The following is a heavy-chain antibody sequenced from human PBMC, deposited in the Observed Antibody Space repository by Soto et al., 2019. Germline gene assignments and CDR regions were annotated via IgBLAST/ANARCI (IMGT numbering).Heavy chain of an antibody. Sequence: SETLSLTCTVSGGSISSSSYYWGWIRQPPGKGLEWIGSIYYSGSTYYNPSLKSRVTISVDTSKNQFSLKLSSVTAADTGAYYCARDNNASSTAYYHGMDVWGQGNTVTVSS. D-gene: IGHD1-20*01. CDR1: GGSISSSSYY. CDR2: IYYSGST. J-gene: IGHJ6*02. CDR3: ARDNNASSTAYYHGMDV. V-gene: IGHV4-39*02.